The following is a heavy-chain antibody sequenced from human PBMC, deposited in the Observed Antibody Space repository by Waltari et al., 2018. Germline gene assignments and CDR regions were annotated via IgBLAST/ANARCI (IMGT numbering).Heavy chain of an antibody. J-gene: IGHJ3*02. V-gene: IGHV4-38-2*01. Sequence: QVQLQESGPGLVKPSETLSLTCAVSGYSISSGYYWGWIRQPPGKGLEWIGSIYHSGSTYYNPSLKSRVTISVDTSKNQFSLKLSSVTAADTAVYYCARRRGYSYGYVHDAFDIWGQGTMVTVSS. D-gene: IGHD5-18*01. CDR1: GYSISSGYY. CDR3: ARRRGYSYGYVHDAFDI. CDR2: IYHSGST.